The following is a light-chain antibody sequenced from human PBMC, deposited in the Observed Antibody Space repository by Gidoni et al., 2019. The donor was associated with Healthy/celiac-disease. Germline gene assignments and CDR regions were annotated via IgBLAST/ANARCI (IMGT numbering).Light chain of an antibody. CDR2: AAS. CDR1: QSISSH. CDR3: QQSYSTPRT. V-gene: IGKV1-39*01. J-gene: IGKJ1*01. Sequence: IHMTQPPSSLSASVGDRVTITCRASQSISSHLHWYQQKPGKDPKLLIYAASSLQSGVPSRFSGSGSGTDFTLTISSLQPEDFATYYCQQSYSTPRTFGQGTKVEIK.